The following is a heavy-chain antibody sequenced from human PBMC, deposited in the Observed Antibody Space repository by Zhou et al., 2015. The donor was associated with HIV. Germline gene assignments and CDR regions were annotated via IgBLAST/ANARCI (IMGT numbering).Heavy chain of an antibody. CDR1: GFDFRAAW. J-gene: IGHJ5*02. D-gene: IGHD6-19*01. V-gene: IGHV3-15*02. CDR2: IKNEIGGATT. CDR3: NIEFITVAGPGWFDP. Sequence: DVQLVESGGALVKPGGSLTLSCVGSGFDFRAAWMNWVRQTPGKGLEWLGHIKNEIGGATTDYAAAVKGRFIISRDHSKNTVYLQMNSLRTEDTAVYYCNIEFITVAGPGWFDPWGQGTLVTVSS.